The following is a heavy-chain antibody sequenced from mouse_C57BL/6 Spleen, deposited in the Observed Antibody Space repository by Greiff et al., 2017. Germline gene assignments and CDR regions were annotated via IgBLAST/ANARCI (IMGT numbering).Heavy chain of an antibody. Sequence: EVQLQESGAELVRPGASVKLSCTASGFNIKDYHMHWVKQRPEQGLEWIGRIDPEDGDTEYAPKFQGKATMTADTSSNTAYLQLSSLTSEDTAVYYCTTGYGYDDYAMDYWGQGTSVTVSS. V-gene: IGHV14-1*01. CDR2: IDPEDGDT. D-gene: IGHD2-2*01. CDR3: TTGYGYDDYAMDY. J-gene: IGHJ4*01. CDR1: GFNIKDYH.